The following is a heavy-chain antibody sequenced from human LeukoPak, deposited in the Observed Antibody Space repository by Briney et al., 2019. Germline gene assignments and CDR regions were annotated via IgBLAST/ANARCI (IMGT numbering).Heavy chain of an antibody. V-gene: IGHV1-69*02. CDR2: IIPILGIA. D-gene: IGHD2-2*01. CDR3: ARVMYPYYMDV. J-gene: IGHJ6*03. Sequence: SVKVSCKAAGGTFSSYTIGWLRQAPGQGLEWMGRIIPILGIANYAQKFQGRVTITADKSTSTAYMELSSLRSEDTAVYYCARVMYPYYMDVWGKGTTVTVSS. CDR1: GGTFSSYT.